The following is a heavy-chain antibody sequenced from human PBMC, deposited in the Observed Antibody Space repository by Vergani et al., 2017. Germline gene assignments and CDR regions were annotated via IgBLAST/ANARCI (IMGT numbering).Heavy chain of an antibody. D-gene: IGHD3-3*01. J-gene: IGHJ4*02. CDR3: ASLHITYYDFWSGPSAPDY. V-gene: IGHV4-39*01. Sequence: QLQLQESGPGLVKPSETLSLTCTVSGGSISSSSYYWGWIRQPTGKGLEWIGSIYYSGSTYYNPSLKSRVTISVDTSKNQFSLKLSSVTAADTAVYYCASLHITYYDFWSGPSAPDYWGQGTLVTVSS. CDR2: IYYSGST. CDR1: GGSISSSSYY.